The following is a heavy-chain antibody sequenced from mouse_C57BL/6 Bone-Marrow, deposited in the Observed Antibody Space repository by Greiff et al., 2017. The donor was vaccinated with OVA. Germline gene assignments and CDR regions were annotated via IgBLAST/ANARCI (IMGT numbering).Heavy chain of an antibody. Sequence: EVKLQESGGGLVQPGGSMKLSCVASGFTFSNYWMNWVRQSPEKGLEWVAQIRLKSDNYATHYAESVKGRFTISRDDSKSSVYLQMNNLRAEDTGIYYCTPTTVVAHWYFDVWGTGTTVTVSS. CDR3: TPTTVVAHWYFDV. D-gene: IGHD1-1*01. CDR2: IRLKSDNYAT. J-gene: IGHJ1*03. CDR1: GFTFSNYW. V-gene: IGHV6-3*01.